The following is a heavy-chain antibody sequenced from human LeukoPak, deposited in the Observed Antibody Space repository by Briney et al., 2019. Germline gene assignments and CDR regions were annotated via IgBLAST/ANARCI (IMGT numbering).Heavy chain of an antibody. Sequence: ASVKVSCKASGYTFTSYGISWVRQAPGQGLEWMGWISAYNGNTNYAQKLQGRVTMTTDTSTSTAYMELRSLRSDDTAVYYCAMSEMVRGVNYYMDVWGKGTTVTISS. D-gene: IGHD3-10*01. J-gene: IGHJ6*03. CDR1: GYTFTSYG. V-gene: IGHV1-18*01. CDR2: ISAYNGNT. CDR3: AMSEMVRGVNYYMDV.